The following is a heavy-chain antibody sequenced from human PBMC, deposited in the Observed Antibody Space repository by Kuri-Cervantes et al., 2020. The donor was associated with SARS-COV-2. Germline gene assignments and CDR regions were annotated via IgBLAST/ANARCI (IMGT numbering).Heavy chain of an antibody. CDR1: GYSISGSYY. V-gene: IGHV4-38-2*02. D-gene: IGHD1-7*01. Sequence: SETLSLTCSVPGYSISGSYYWGWIRQPPGKGQEWIGSIYHSGSTYYNPYLKSRVTISVDTSKTQFSLRLSSVTAADTAVYYCASGYITGTTVAYDPWGQGTLVTVSS. J-gene: IGHJ5*02. CDR2: IYHSGST. CDR3: ASGYITGTTVAYDP.